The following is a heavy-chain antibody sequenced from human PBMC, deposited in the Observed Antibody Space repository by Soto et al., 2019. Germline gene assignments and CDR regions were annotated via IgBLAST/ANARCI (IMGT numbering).Heavy chain of an antibody. D-gene: IGHD2-2*01. Sequence: QVQLVESGGGVVQPGRSLRLSCAASGFTFSSYVMHWVRQAPGKGLEWVTLISYDGSEKYYADSVRGRITISRDNSKITLYLQMSSLRAEDTAVYYCAKAGEEQLLDYYYYMDVWGKGTTVTVSS. V-gene: IGHV3-30*18. CDR1: GFTFSSYV. CDR3: AKAGEEQLLDYYYYMDV. CDR2: ISYDGSEK. J-gene: IGHJ6*03.